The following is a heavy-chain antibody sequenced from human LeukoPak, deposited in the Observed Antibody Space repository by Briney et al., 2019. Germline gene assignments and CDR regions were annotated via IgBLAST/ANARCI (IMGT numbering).Heavy chain of an antibody. D-gene: IGHD6-13*01. CDR2: ISGSGGST. CDR3: AKDTAAAAGGDAFDI. V-gene: IGHV3-23*01. Sequence: GGSLRLSCAASGFAFSSYAVSWVRQAPGKGLEWVSAISGSGGSTYYADSVKGRFTISRDNSKNTLYLQMNSLRAEDTAVYYCAKDTAAAAGGDAFDIWGQGTMVTVSS. CDR1: GFAFSSYA. J-gene: IGHJ3*02.